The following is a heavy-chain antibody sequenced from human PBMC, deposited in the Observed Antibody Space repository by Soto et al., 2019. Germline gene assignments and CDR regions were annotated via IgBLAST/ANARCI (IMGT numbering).Heavy chain of an antibody. Sequence: QLQLQESGPGLVKPSETLSLTCTVSGGSISSTSYYWGWIRQPPGKGLQWIGSIYYGGNAYYNPSLQRRLTTSVDSTKNLFSLQLRSVTAADTALYYGAGPRGPEQWPFRHWGQGTLVTVSS. CDR3: AGPRGPEQWPFRH. J-gene: IGHJ4*02. CDR1: GGSISSTSYY. D-gene: IGHD6-19*01. V-gene: IGHV4-39*02. CDR2: IYYGGNA.